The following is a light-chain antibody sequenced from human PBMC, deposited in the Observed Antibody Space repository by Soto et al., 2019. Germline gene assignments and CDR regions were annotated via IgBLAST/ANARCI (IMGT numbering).Light chain of an antibody. CDR2: GAS. CDR1: QSVSSN. J-gene: IGKJ4*01. Sequence: EIVMTQSPATLSVSPGERATLSCRASQSVSSNLAWYQQKPGQAPRLLIYGASTRATGIPARFSGSGSGTEFTLTISILPSDDVAVYYCQQYNNWPPLTFGGGTKVEIK. V-gene: IGKV3-15*01. CDR3: QQYNNWPPLT.